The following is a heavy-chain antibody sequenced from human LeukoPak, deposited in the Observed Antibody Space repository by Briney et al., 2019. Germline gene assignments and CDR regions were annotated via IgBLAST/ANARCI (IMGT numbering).Heavy chain of an antibody. Sequence: SETLSLTCTVSGYSIISDYYWGWVRQPPGKGLEWIGNIYHSGRTNYNPSLRSRVTISVDTSKNQFSLKLNSATAADTAVYYCARDIGGLPLDYWGQGTLVTVSS. CDR2: IYHSGRT. V-gene: IGHV4-38-2*02. CDR3: ARDIGGLPLDY. CDR1: GYSIISDYY. J-gene: IGHJ4*02. D-gene: IGHD1-26*01.